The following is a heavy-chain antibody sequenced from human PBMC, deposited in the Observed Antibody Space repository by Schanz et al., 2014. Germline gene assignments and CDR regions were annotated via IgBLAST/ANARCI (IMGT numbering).Heavy chain of an antibody. D-gene: IGHD3-9*01. CDR3: ATTPQVENDPLTGYLACDS. J-gene: IGHJ4*02. CDR1: GGTLQSYT. V-gene: IGHV1-69*09. CDR2: FVPRLRVA. Sequence: QLVQSGPEVKKPGTSVRVSCKASGGTLQSYTFSWVRQAPGQGLEWMGRFVPRLRVALYAQNFRGRVTITAVSSTNTAYLEVSSLRFEDTAMYYCATTPQVENDPLTGYLACDSWGLGTLVTVSP.